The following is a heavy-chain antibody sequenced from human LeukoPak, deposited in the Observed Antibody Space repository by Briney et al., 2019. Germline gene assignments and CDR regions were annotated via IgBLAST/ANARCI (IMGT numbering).Heavy chain of an antibody. CDR2: IIPILGIA. Sequence: GSSVKVSCKASGGTFSSYAISWVRQAPGQGLEWMGRIIPILGIANYAQKFQGRVTITADKSTSTAYMELSSLRSEDTAVYYCARPLAYCGGDCYADDAFDIWGQGTMVTVSS. V-gene: IGHV1-69*04. D-gene: IGHD2-21*02. CDR1: GGTFSSYA. J-gene: IGHJ3*02. CDR3: ARPLAYCGGDCYADDAFDI.